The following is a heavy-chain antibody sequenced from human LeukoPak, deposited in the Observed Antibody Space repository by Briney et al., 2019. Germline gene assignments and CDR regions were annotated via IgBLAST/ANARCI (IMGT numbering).Heavy chain of an antibody. CDR1: GYTFTGYY. D-gene: IGHD2-15*01. CDR2: INPNSGGT. CDR3: ARDVVVVGAATPDFDY. J-gene: IGHJ4*02. Sequence: GASVKVSCKASGYTFTGYYMHWVRQAPGQGLEWMGRINPNSGGTNYAQKFQGRVTMTRDTSISTAYMELSRLRSDDTAVYYCARDVVVVGAATPDFDYWGQGTLVTVSS. V-gene: IGHV1-2*06.